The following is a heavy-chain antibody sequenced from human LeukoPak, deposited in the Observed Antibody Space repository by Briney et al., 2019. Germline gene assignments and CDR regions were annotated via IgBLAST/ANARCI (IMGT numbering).Heavy chain of an antibody. CDR2: IYHSGST. D-gene: IGHD3-9*01. CDR1: GGSISSNNW. J-gene: IGHJ4*02. CDR3: ARVQESQIDYYFDY. V-gene: IGHV4-4*02. Sequence: SETLSLTCAVSGGSISSNNWWNWVRQPPGKGLEWIGEIYHSGSTNYNPSLKSRVTISVDTSKNQFSLKLSSVTAADTAVYYCARVQESQIDYYFDYWSQGTLVTVSS.